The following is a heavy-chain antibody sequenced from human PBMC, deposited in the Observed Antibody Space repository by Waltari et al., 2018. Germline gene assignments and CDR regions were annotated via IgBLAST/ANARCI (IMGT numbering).Heavy chain of an antibody. CDR3: ARVSRDFGYSSSWTGWFDP. D-gene: IGHD6-13*01. V-gene: IGHV4-38-2*02. CDR1: GYSISSGYY. CDR2: IYHSGRT. Sequence: QVQLQESGPGLVKPSETLSLTCTVSGYSISSGYYWGWIRQPPGKGLEWIGSIYHSGRTYYNPSLKSRVTISVDTSKNQFSLKLSSVTAADTAVYYCARVSRDFGYSSSWTGWFDPWGQGTLVTVSS. J-gene: IGHJ5*02.